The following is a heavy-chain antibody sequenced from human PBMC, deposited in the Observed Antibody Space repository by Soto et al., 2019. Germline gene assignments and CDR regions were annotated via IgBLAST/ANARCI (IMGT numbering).Heavy chain of an antibody. CDR2: ISYDGNVA. CDR1: GFTFSNYG. D-gene: IGHD1-1*01. Sequence: QVQLVDSEGGVVQPGRSLRLSCTASGFTFSNYGMHWVRQAPGKGLEWVTVISYDGNVAYYADSVKGRFTSSRDNSENTLYLQMNSLRTEDTAVYYCAKEGPITNWYFDYWGQGTLVTVSS. J-gene: IGHJ4*02. CDR3: AKEGPITNWYFDY. V-gene: IGHV3-30*18.